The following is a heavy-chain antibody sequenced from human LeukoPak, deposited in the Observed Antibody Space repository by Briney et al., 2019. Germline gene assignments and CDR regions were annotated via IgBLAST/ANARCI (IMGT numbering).Heavy chain of an antibody. CDR2: IKQDGTEK. V-gene: IGHV3-7*01. J-gene: IGHJ4*02. Sequence: GGSLRLSCAASGFPFTTYWLAWVRQPPGKGLEWVANIKQDGTEKYYVDSVKGRFTISRDNAKNSLYLQMNSLRAEDTAVYYCAKVGSIMITFGGVILSWGQGTLVTVSS. CDR3: AKVGSIMITFGGVILS. CDR1: GFPFTTYW. D-gene: IGHD3-16*02.